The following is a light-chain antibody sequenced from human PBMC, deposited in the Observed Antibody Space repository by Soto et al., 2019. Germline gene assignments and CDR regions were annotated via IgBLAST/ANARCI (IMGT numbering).Light chain of an antibody. CDR3: QQSYSTPIT. CDR1: QSINSY. CDR2: AAS. V-gene: IGKV1-39*01. Sequence: DIQMTQSPSSLSASVGDRVTITCRASQSINSYLNWYQQEPGKAPKFLIYAASSLQSGVPSRFSGSGSGTDFTLTISSLQPEDFATYYCQQSYSTPITFGQGTRLENK. J-gene: IGKJ5*01.